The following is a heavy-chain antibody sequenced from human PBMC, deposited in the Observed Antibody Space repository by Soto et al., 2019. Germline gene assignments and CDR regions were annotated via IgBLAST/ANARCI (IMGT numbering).Heavy chain of an antibody. Sequence: HPGGSLRLSCAASGFTFSSYAMSWVRQAPGRGLEWVSGIGASGAAAYYADFGRGRFIISRDNSKNTLHLQMNSLRAEDTAVYYCAVRKTGSYFDYWGQGTLVTVSS. CDR2: IGASGAAA. CDR1: GFTFSSYA. CDR3: AVRKTGSYFDY. V-gene: IGHV3-23*01. D-gene: IGHD1-26*01. J-gene: IGHJ4*02.